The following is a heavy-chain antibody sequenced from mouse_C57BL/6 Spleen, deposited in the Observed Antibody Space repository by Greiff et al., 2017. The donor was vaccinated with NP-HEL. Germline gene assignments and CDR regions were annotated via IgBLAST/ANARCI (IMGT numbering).Heavy chain of an antibody. CDR1: GFNIKDDY. V-gene: IGHV14-4*01. Sequence: VQLQQSGAELVRPGASVKLSCTASGFNIKDDYMHWVKQRPEQGLEWIGWIDPENGDTEYASKIQGKATITADTSSNTAYLQLSSLTSEDTAVYYCTTGETAQATFAYWGQGTLVTVSA. CDR2: IDPENGDT. CDR3: TTGETAQATFAY. J-gene: IGHJ3*01. D-gene: IGHD3-2*02.